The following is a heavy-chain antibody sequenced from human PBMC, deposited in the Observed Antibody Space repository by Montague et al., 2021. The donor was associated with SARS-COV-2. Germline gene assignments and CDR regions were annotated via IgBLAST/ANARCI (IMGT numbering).Heavy chain of an antibody. V-gene: IGHV4-4*02. CDR2: IYHSGST. J-gene: IGHJ4*02. D-gene: IGHD6-19*01. Sequence: SETLSLTCVVSGGSISSINWWSCVRQPPGKGLEWIGEIYHSGSTNYNPSLKSRVIISVDKSKNQFYLKLSSVTAADTAVYYCARTGDSSGWHSFDYWGQGTLVTVSS. CDR1: GGSISSINW. CDR3: ARTGDSSGWHSFDY.